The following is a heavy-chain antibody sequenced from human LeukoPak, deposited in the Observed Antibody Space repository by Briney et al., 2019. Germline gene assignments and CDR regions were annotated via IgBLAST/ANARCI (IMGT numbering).Heavy chain of an antibody. CDR3: ATQDLVVPDY. CDR1: GFTYSDYY. J-gene: IGHJ4*02. CDR2: ISSSGSTI. D-gene: IGHD2-15*01. V-gene: IGHV3-11*01. Sequence: GGPLRLSCAASGFTYSDYYMSWIRQAPGKGREWVSYISSSGSTIYYADSVKGRFTISRDNAKNSLYLQMNSLRAEDTAVYYCATQDLVVPDYWGQGTLVTVSS.